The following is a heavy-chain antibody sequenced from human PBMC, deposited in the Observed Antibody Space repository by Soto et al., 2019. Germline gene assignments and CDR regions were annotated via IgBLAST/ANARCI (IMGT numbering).Heavy chain of an antibody. D-gene: IGHD3-10*01. Sequence: EVQLVESGGGLVQPGGSLRLSCAASGFTLSSYWMHWVGQAPGKGVMWVSRINSDGSTTTYADSVKGRFTISRDNAKNMLYLQMNSLRAEDTAVYYCAWFGSGDIFWGQGALVTVSS. CDR3: AWFGSGDIF. J-gene: IGHJ4*02. V-gene: IGHV3-74*01. CDR1: GFTLSSYW. CDR2: INSDGSTT.